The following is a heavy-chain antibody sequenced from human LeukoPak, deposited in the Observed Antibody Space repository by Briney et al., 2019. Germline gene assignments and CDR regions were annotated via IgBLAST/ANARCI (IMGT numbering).Heavy chain of an antibody. CDR2: INHSGST. D-gene: IGHD6-6*01. V-gene: IGHV4-34*01. CDR1: GGSFSGYY. J-gene: IGHJ4*02. Sequence: PPETLSLTCAVYGGSFSGYYWSWIRQPPGKGLEWIGEINHSGSTNYNPSLKSRVTISVDTSKNQFSLKLSSVTAADTAVYYCARASRAARLHYWGQGTLVTVSS. CDR3: ARASRAARLHY.